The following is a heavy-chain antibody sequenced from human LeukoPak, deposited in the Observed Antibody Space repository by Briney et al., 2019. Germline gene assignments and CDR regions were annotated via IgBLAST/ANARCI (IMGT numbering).Heavy chain of an antibody. CDR1: GFTFSTYA. CDR2: ISGSGGST. CDR3: ARDWGLERPLDI. V-gene: IGHV3-23*01. D-gene: IGHD1-1*01. Sequence: GGSLRLSCAASGFTFSTYAMSWVRQAPGEGLEWVSGISGSGGSTYYADSVKGRFTISRDNSKNTLYLQMNSLRAEDTAVYYCARDWGLERPLDIWGQGTMVTVSS. J-gene: IGHJ3*02.